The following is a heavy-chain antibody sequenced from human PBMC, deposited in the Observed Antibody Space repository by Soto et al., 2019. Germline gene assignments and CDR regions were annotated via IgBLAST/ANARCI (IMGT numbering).Heavy chain of an antibody. CDR3: ASPYYDFWSGYYNYYMDV. J-gene: IGHJ6*03. Sequence: GGSLRLSCAASGFTFSSYSMNWVRQAPGKGLEWVSYISSSSSTIYYADSVKGRFTISRDNAKNSLYLQMNSLRAEDTAVYYCASPYYDFWSGYYNYYMDVCGQGTTVTVSS. CDR1: GFTFSSYS. CDR2: ISSSSSTI. D-gene: IGHD3-3*01. V-gene: IGHV3-48*01.